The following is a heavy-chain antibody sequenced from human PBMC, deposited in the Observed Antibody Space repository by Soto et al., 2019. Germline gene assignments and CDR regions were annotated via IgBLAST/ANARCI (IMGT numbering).Heavy chain of an antibody. CDR2: INHSGRV. Sequence: SETLSLTCAVYGGSFIGHSWTWIRQSPGKGLEWIGDINHSGRVNYSPSLKSRVTISLGTSKNQFSLTLSAVTAADTAMYYCSTRAYDTNGYYRFDPWGQGTLVTVSS. V-gene: IGHV4-34*01. J-gene: IGHJ5*01. CDR1: GGSFIGHS. D-gene: IGHD3-22*01. CDR3: STRAYDTNGYYRFDP.